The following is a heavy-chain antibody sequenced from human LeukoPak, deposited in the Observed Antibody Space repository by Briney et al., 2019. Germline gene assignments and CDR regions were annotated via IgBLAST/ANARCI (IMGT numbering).Heavy chain of an antibody. Sequence: SETLSLTCTVSGDSISSYYWSWIRQPAGKGLEWIGRIYTSGSTNYNPSLKSRVTISLDTSKNQFSLKLDSLTAADTAVYYCARKESSIELGGWFDPWGQGILVTVSS. CDR3: ARKESSIELGGWFDP. D-gene: IGHD2-2*01. CDR1: GDSISSYY. J-gene: IGHJ5*02. CDR2: IYTSGST. V-gene: IGHV4-4*07.